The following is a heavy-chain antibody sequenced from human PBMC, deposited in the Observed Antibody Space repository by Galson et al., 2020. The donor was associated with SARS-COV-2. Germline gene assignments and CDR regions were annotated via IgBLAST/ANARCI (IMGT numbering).Heavy chain of an antibody. CDR3: ARGRGTGGSSNNWFDP. D-gene: IGHD2-15*01. Sequence: SETLSLTCTVSGGSISSYSWTWIRQPPGRGLEWIGNIYDSGTTNYNPSLKNRVTMSVDTSKNQFSLDLRSVTAADTAVYYCARGRGTGGSSNNWFDPWGQGTLVTVSS. V-gene: IGHV4-59*01. CDR1: GGSISSYS. CDR2: IYDSGTT. J-gene: IGHJ5*02.